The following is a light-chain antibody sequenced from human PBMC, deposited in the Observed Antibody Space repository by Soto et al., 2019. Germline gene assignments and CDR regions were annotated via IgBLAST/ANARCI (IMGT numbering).Light chain of an antibody. CDR1: QGIRSA. Sequence: AIQLTQSTSSLSASLGDRLTITCQASQGIRSALGWYQQKPGKVPKLLIYAASTLQSGVPSRFSGRGFGTDFTLTINSLQPEDFATYYCLRDYAHFWAFGQGTKVDIK. CDR2: AAS. J-gene: IGKJ1*01. CDR3: LRDYAHFWA. V-gene: IGKV1-6*01.